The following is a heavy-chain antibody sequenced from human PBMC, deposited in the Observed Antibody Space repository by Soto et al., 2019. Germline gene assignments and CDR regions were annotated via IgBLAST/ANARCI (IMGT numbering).Heavy chain of an antibody. J-gene: IGHJ4*02. D-gene: IGHD6-13*01. CDR3: ARVFDGYYFDY. CDR1: GFMFETFY. CDR2: ISSDGRNK. V-gene: IGHV3-30*04. Sequence: QVVVVESGGGVVQPGRSLTLSCAASGFMFETFYMHWVRQAPGKGLQWVAVISSDGRNKYYAESVKGRFSISRDNSKNTLYLQLNSLIPQDTAVYYCARVFDGYYFDYWGQGALVTVS.